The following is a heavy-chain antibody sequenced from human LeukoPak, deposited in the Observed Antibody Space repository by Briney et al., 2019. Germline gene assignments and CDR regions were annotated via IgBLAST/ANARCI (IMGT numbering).Heavy chain of an antibody. CDR1: GFTFSSYW. CDR2: IKQDGSEK. CDR3: ASFSYDYVWGSYRHDAFDI. J-gene: IGHJ3*02. Sequence: GGSLRLSCAASGFTFSSYWMSWVRQAPGKGLEWVANIKQDGSEKYYVDSVKGRFTIPRDNAKNSLYLQMNSLRAEDTAAYYCASFSYDYVWGSYRHDAFDIWGQGTMVTVSS. D-gene: IGHD3-16*02. V-gene: IGHV3-7*01.